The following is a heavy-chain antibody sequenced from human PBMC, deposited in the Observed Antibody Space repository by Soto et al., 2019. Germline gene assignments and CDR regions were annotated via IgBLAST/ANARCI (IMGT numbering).Heavy chain of an antibody. CDR1: GFTFSSYA. V-gene: IGHV3-30-3*01. CDR3: ARAHVVVTAILDY. CDR2: ISYDGSNK. Sequence: QVQLVASGGGVVQPGRSLRLSCAASGFTFSSYAMHWVRQAPGKGLEWVAVISYDGSNKYYADSVKGRFTISRDNSKNTLYLQMNSLRAEDTAVYYCARAHVVVTAILDYWGKGTLVTVSS. D-gene: IGHD2-21*02. J-gene: IGHJ4*02.